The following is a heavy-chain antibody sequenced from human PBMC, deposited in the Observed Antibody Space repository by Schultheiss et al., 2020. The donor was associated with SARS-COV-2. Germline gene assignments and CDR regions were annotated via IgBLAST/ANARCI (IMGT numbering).Heavy chain of an antibody. J-gene: IGHJ4*02. CDR3: ARRGGSYYGIDY. CDR1: GFTFSSYE. V-gene: IGHV3-66*04. Sequence: GESLKISCAASGFTFSSYEMNWVRQAPGKGLEWVSVIYSGGSTYYADSVKGRFTISRDNSKNTLYLQMNSLRAEDTAMYYCARRGGSYYGIDYWGQGTLVTVSS. CDR2: IYSGGST. D-gene: IGHD1-26*01.